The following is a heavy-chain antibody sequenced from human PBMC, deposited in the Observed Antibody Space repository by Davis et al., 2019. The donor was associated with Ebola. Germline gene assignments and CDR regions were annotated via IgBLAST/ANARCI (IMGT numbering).Heavy chain of an antibody. Sequence: ASVKVSCKASGYTFTSYGISWVRQAPGQGLEWMGWISAYNGNTNYAQKFQGRVTMTRNTSISTAYMELSSLRSEDTAVYYCARGLRYFDWAFDPWGQGTLVTVSS. D-gene: IGHD3-9*01. V-gene: IGHV1-18*01. CDR2: ISAYNGNT. CDR1: GYTFTSYG. CDR3: ARGLRYFDWAFDP. J-gene: IGHJ5*02.